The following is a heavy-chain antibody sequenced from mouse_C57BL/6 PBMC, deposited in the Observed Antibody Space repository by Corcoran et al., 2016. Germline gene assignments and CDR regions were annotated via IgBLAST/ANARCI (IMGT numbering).Heavy chain of an antibody. J-gene: IGHJ3*01. Sequence: QVQLQQPGTELVKPGASVKLSCKASGYTFTSYWMHWVKQRPGQGLEWIGNINPSNGGTNYNEKFKSKATLTVDKSSSTAYMQLSSLTSEDSAVYYCARGGTTVVDAAWFAYWGQGTLVTVSA. D-gene: IGHD1-1*01. CDR2: INPSNGGT. V-gene: IGHV1-53*01. CDR1: GYTFTSYW. CDR3: ARGGTTVVDAAWFAY.